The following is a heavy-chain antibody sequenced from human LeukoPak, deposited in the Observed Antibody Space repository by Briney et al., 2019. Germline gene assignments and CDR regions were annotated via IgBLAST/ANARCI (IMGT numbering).Heavy chain of an antibody. CDR3: ARDSGYCSSTSCYTDYYYGMDV. J-gene: IGHJ6*02. D-gene: IGHD2-2*02. CDR2: IYTSGST. V-gene: IGHV4-4*07. Sequence: SETLSLTCTVSGGSISSYYWSWIRQPAGKGLEWIGRIYTSGSTNYNPSLKSRVTMSVDTSKNQLSLKLSSVTAADTAVYYCARDSGYCSSTSCYTDYYYGMDVWGQGTTVTVSS. CDR1: GGSISSYY.